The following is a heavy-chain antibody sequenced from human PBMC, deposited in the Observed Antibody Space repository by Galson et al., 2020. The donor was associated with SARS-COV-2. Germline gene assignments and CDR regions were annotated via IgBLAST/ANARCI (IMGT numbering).Heavy chain of an antibody. CDR1: GYTFTDYY. D-gene: IGHD5-12*01. V-gene: IGHV1-2*02. CDR2: INPNSGGT. J-gene: IGHJ4*02. CDR3: AREVAAMTGTNKFDY. Sequence: ASVKVSCKASGYTFTDYYMHWVRQAPGQGLEWMGWINPNSGGTNYAQKFQGRVTMTRDTSITTVYLELSWPSFDDAAVYYCAREVAAMTGTNKFDYWGQGTLVTVSS.